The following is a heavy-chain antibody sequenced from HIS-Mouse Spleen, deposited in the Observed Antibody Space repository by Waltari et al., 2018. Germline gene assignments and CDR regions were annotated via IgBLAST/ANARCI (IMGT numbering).Heavy chain of an antibody. D-gene: IGHD6-13*01. J-gene: IGHJ2*01. CDR1: ACSISSSSSF. CDR2: IYYSGST. CDR3: AREIPYSSSWYDWYFDL. Sequence: QLQLQESGPGLVKPSETLSLTCTVSACSISSSSSFWGWIRQPPGKGLEWIGGIYYSGSTYYNPSLKSRVTISVDTSKNQFSLKLSSVTAADTAVYYCAREIPYSSSWYDWYFDLWGRGTLVTVSS. V-gene: IGHV4-39*07.